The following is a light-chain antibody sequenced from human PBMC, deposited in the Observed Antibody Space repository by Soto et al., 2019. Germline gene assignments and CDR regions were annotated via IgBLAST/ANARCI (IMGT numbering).Light chain of an antibody. CDR2: ATS. Sequence: DIQMTQSPSSLSASVGDRVTITCRASQDIRTDLAWYQQIPGKVPKRLIYATSTLQSGVPSRFSGSVSGTDFILTISSLQPEDFATYYCLQHNSYPWTFGQGTKVEIK. V-gene: IGKV1-17*01. CDR1: QDIRTD. CDR3: LQHNSYPWT. J-gene: IGKJ1*01.